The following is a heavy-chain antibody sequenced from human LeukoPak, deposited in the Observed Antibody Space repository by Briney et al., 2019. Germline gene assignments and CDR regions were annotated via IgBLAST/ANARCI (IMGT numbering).Heavy chain of an antibody. D-gene: IGHD1-14*01. Sequence: TGGSLRLSCAASGFTFSSYSMNWVRQAPGKGLEWVSSISSSSSYIYYADSVKGRFAISRDNAKNSLYLQMNSLRAEDTAVYYCARRSATEPTPYYYYYMDVWGKGTTVTVSS. V-gene: IGHV3-21*01. CDR1: GFTFSSYS. J-gene: IGHJ6*03. CDR2: ISSSSSYI. CDR3: ARRSATEPTPYYYYYMDV.